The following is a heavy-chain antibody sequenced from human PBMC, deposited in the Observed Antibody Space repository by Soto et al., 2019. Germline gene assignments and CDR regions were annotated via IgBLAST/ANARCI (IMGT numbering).Heavy chain of an antibody. V-gene: IGHV4-34*01. J-gene: IGHJ5*02. Sequence: ASETLSLTCAVYGGSFSGYYWSWIRQPPGKGLEWIGEINHSGSTNYNPSLKSRVTISVDTSKNQFSLKLSSVTAADTAVYYCARGGRYNWFDPWGQGTLVTVSS. D-gene: IGHD4-17*01. CDR1: GGSFSGYY. CDR2: INHSGST. CDR3: ARGGRYNWFDP.